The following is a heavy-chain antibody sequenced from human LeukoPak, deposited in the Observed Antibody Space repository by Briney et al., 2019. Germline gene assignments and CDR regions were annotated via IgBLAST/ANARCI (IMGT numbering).Heavy chain of an antibody. D-gene: IGHD2-2*01. J-gene: IGHJ5*02. V-gene: IGHV3-74*01. CDR3: VRQGGHCESVSCWKWFDP. CDR1: GFMLGNYW. CDR2: INPDGSST. Sequence: GGSLRLSCAASGFMLGNYWMHWVRQAPGKRLLWLSRINPDGSSTDYADSVQGRFTISRDNARNTLYLQMNDLRAEDTAVYYCVRQGGHCESVSCWKWFDPWGQGVLVTVSS.